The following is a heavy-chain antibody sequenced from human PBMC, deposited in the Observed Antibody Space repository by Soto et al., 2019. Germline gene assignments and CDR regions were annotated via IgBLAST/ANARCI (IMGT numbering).Heavy chain of an antibody. CDR1: GDCVRSYY. J-gene: IGHJ4*02. CDR3: SISLYYYDTRWFDY. D-gene: IGHD3-22*01. V-gene: IGHV4-59*02. CDR2: IYYSANT. Sequence: SETLSLSCTVSGDCVRSYYWTWIRQPPGKGLEWIGYIYYSANTNYNPSLKSRLTMSMDTSKNQFSLRLSSMTAADTAAYYFSISLYYYDTRWFDYWGQGTLVTVSS.